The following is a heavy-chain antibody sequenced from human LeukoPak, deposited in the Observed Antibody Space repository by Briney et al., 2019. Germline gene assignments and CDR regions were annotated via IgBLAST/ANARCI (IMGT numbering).Heavy chain of an antibody. J-gene: IGHJ4*02. D-gene: IGHD6-19*01. V-gene: IGHV3-23*01. Sequence: GGSLRLSCAASGFTFNSHAMSWVCLAPAQGLERVSGISGSGSSTYYADSVKGPFTISRDNSKNTLYLQMNSLGAEDTAVYYCAKVRSYSSGCCDYWGQRTLVTVSS. CDR1: GFTFNSHA. CDR2: ISGSGSST. CDR3: AKVRSYSSGCCDY.